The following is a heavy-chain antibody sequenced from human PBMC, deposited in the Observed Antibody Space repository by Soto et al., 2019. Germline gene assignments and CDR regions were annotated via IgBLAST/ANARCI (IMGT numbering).Heavy chain of an antibody. CDR2: ITWNSVST. CDR1: GFSFDDFA. CDR3: AKERVRFLDA. V-gene: IGHV3-9*01. Sequence: QLVESGGGLVQPGGSLRLSCVASGFSFDDFAMHWVRQAPGKGLEGISGITWNSVSTDYANSVKGRFTVSRDNAKNSLYLQMSSLTPAAPALYFCAKERVRFLDAWGQGTLVTVSS. J-gene: IGHJ4*02. D-gene: IGHD3-3*01.